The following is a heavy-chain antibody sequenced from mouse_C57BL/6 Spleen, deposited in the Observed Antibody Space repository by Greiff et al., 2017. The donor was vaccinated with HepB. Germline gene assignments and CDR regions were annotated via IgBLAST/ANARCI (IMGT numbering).Heavy chain of an antibody. Sequence: EVKLVESGGGLVKPGGSLKLSCAASGFTFSDYGMQWVRQAPEKGLEWVAYISSGSSTIYYADTVKGRFTISRDNAKNTLFLQMTSLRSEDTAMYYCARGGYYAVDYWGQGTTLTVSS. CDR1: GFTFSDYG. D-gene: IGHD2-3*01. CDR2: ISSGSSTI. V-gene: IGHV5-17*01. CDR3: ARGGYYAVDY. J-gene: IGHJ2*01.